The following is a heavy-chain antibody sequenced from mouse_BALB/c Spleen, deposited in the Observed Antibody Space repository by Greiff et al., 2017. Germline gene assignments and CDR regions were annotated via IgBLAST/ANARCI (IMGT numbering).Heavy chain of an antibody. D-gene: IGHD2-1*01. J-gene: IGHJ3*01. CDR2: ISSGGSYT. CDR1: GFTFSSYG. CDR3: ARHFGNYSAWFAY. Sequence: EVKLVESGGDLVKPGGSLKLSCAASGFTFSSYGMSWVRQTPDKRLEWVATISSGGSYTYYPDSVKGRFTIPRDNAKNTLYLQMSSLKSEDTAMYYCARHFGNYSAWFAYWGQGTLVTVSA. V-gene: IGHV5-6*02.